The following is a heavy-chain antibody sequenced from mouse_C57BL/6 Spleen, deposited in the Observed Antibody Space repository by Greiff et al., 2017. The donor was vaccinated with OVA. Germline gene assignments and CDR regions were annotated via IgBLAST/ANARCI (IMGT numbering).Heavy chain of an antibody. CDR1: GYTFTSYW. J-gene: IGHJ3*01. CDR3: ASPSYYVIGFAY. CDR2: IDPSGGYT. Sequence: QVQLQQPGAELVKPGASVKLSCKASGYTFTSYWMQWAKQRPGQGLEWIGEIDPSGGYTNYNQKFKGKATLTVDTSSSTAYMQLSSLTSEDSAVYYCASPSYYVIGFAYWGQGTLVTVSA. V-gene: IGHV1-50*01. D-gene: IGHD1-1*01.